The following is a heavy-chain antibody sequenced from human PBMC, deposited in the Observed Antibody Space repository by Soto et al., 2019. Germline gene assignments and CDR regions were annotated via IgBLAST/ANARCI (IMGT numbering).Heavy chain of an antibody. Sequence: GESLKISCKGSGYSFTSYWISWVRQMPGKGLEWMGRIDPSDSYTNYSPSLKSRVTISVDTSNNQLSLKLRSVTAADTAVYYCARHDGFSIGWIFDYWGHGTLVTVSS. CDR3: ARHDGFSIGWIFDY. V-gene: IGHV5-10-1*01. J-gene: IGHJ4*01. CDR2: IDPSDSYT. D-gene: IGHD6-19*01. CDR1: GYSFTSYW.